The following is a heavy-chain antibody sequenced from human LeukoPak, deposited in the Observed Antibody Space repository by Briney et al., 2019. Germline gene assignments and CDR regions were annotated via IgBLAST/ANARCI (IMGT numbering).Heavy chain of an antibody. V-gene: IGHV1-69*01. CDR1: GGTFSSYA. CDR2: IIPIFGTA. CDR3: AREGAYSSSPLDY. J-gene: IGHJ4*02. D-gene: IGHD6-13*01. Sequence: SVKVSCKASGGTFSSYAISWVRQAPGQGLEWMGGIIPIFGTANYAQKFQGRVTITADESKSTAYMELSSLRSEDTAVYYCAREGAYSSSPLDYWGQGTLVTVSS.